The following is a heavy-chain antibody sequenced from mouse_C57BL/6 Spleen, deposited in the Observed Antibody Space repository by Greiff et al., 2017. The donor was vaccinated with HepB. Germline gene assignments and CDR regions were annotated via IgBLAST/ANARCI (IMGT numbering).Heavy chain of an antibody. CDR2: IDPSDSET. CDR3: ARKGPYYGRDAMDY. J-gene: IGHJ4*01. D-gene: IGHD1-1*01. CDR1: GYTFTSYW. V-gene: IGHV1-52*01. Sequence: QVQLQQPGAELVRPGSSVKLSCKASGYTFTSYWMHWVKQRPIQGLEWIGNIDPSDSETHYNQKFKDKATLTVDKSSSTAYMQLSSLTSEDSAVYYCARKGPYYGRDAMDYWGQGTSVTVSS.